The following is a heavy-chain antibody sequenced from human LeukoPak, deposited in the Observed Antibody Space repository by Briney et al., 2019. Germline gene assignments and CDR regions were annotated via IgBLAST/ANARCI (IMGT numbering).Heavy chain of an antibody. J-gene: IGHJ4*02. D-gene: IGHD6-13*01. Sequence: GGSLRLSCAASGFTFSTYAMSWVRQAPGKGLEWVSGISGSGGSTYYADSVKGRFTISRDNSKNTLYLQMNSLRAEDTAVYYCAKRSSSSWHFDYWGQGTLVTVSS. CDR2: ISGSGGST. CDR3: AKRSSSSWHFDY. V-gene: IGHV3-23*01. CDR1: GFTFSTYA.